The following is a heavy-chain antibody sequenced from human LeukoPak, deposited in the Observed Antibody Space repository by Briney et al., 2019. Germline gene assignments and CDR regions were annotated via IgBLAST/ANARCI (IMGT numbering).Heavy chain of an antibody. Sequence: SVKVSCKASGGTFSSYAISWVRQAPGQGLEWMGRIIPIFGTANYAQKFQGRVTVTTDESTSTAYMELSSLRSEDTAVYYCARDRFGGGSWNYFDYWGQGTLVTVSS. J-gene: IGHJ4*02. D-gene: IGHD2-15*01. CDR3: ARDRFGGGSWNYFDY. CDR2: IIPIFGTA. CDR1: GGTFSSYA. V-gene: IGHV1-69*05.